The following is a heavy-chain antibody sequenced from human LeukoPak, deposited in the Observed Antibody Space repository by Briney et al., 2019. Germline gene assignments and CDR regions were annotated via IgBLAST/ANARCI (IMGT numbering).Heavy chain of an antibody. J-gene: IGHJ4*02. Sequence: SETLSLTCAVYGGSFSGYYWSWIRQPPGKGLEWIGEINHSGSTNYNPSLKSRVTISVDTSKNQFSLKLSSVTAADTAVYYCARGGGAAGYWGQGTPVTVSS. CDR1: GGSFSGYY. CDR3: ARGGGAAGY. V-gene: IGHV4-34*01. CDR2: INHSGST. D-gene: IGHD6-13*01.